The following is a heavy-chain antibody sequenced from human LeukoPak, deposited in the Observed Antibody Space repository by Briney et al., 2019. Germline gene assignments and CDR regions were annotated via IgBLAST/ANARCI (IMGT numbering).Heavy chain of an antibody. CDR2: INPKSGGT. D-gene: IGHD4-17*01. V-gene: IGHV1-2*02. J-gene: IGHJ4*02. Sequence: GASVKVSCKASGYTFTDYYFHWVRQAPGQGLEWMGWINPKSGGTNYAQKLQGRVTMTRDTSISTAYMELSRLTPDDTAVYYCARGDDYGDYWGLYWGQGTLVTVSS. CDR1: GYTFTDYY. CDR3: ARGDDYGDYWGLY.